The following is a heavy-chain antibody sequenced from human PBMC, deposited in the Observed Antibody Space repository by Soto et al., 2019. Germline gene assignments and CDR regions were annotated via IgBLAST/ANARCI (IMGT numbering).Heavy chain of an antibody. D-gene: IGHD2-8*01. J-gene: IGHJ3*02. CDR3: ARENGTIYAFDN. CDR2: IKQDGSEK. Sequence: EVQLVESGGGLVQPGGSLRLSCTASGFAFTSYWLNWVRQAPGKGLEWVANIKQDGSEKYYVDSMKGRFTITRENAKNSLFPQLNSLGADDEGVYFCARENGTIYAFDNWGQGTKVTV. CDR1: GFAFTSYW. V-gene: IGHV3-7*01.